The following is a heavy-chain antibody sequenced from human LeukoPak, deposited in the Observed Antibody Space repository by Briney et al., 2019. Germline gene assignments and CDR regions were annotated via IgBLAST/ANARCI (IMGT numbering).Heavy chain of an antibody. CDR3: GTIAAAGTDYYYYGMDV. CDR2: INPSGGST. V-gene: IGHV1-46*01. D-gene: IGHD6-13*01. J-gene: IGHJ6*02. CDR1: GYTFTSYY. Sequence: ASVKVSCKASGYTFTSYYMHWVRQAPGQGLEWMGIINPSGGSTSYAQKFQGRVTVTRDTSTSTVYMELSSLRSEDTAVYYCGTIAAAGTDYYYYGMDVWGQGTTVTVSS.